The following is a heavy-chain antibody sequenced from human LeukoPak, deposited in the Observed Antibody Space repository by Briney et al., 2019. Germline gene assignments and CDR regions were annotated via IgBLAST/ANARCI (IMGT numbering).Heavy chain of an antibody. Sequence: SVKVSCKASGGTFGSYTISWVRQAPGQGLEWMGRIIPILGIANYAQKFQGRVTITADKSTSTAYMELSSLRSEDTAVYYCARERGYSYGSDDYWGQGTLVTVSS. V-gene: IGHV1-69*04. D-gene: IGHD5-18*01. J-gene: IGHJ4*02. CDR1: GGTFGSYT. CDR2: IIPILGIA. CDR3: ARERGYSYGSDDY.